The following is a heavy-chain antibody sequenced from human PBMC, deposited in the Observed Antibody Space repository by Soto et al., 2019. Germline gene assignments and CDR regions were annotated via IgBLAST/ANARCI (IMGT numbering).Heavy chain of an antibody. V-gene: IGHV3-23*01. Sequence: EVQLLESGGGLVQPGGSLRLSCAASGFTFSSYAMSWVRQAPGKGLEYVSAISGSGGSTYYADSVKGRFTISRDNSKNAMYLHMNSLRAEDTAVYYCAKDSYYYDSSGGNYYYYGMDVWGQGTTVTVSS. D-gene: IGHD3-22*01. CDR3: AKDSYYYDSSGGNYYYYGMDV. J-gene: IGHJ6*02. CDR2: ISGSGGST. CDR1: GFTFSSYA.